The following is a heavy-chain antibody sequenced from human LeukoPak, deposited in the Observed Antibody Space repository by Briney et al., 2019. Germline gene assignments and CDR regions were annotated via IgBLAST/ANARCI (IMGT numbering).Heavy chain of an antibody. CDR3: ARHYYDGSGYSY. Sequence: SETLSLTCTVSGGSISSSSYYWGWIRQPPGKGLEWIGSIYYSGSTYYNPSLKSRVTISVDTSKNQFSLKLSSVTAADTAVYYCARHYYDGSGYSYWGQGTLVTVSS. V-gene: IGHV4-39*01. CDR1: GGSISSSSYY. CDR2: IYYSGST. J-gene: IGHJ4*02. D-gene: IGHD3-22*01.